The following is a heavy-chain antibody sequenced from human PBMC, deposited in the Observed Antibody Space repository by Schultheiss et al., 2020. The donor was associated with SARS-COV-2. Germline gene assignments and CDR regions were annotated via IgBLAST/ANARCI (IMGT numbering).Heavy chain of an antibody. J-gene: IGHJ4*02. D-gene: IGHD4-17*01. Sequence: SETLSLTCTVSGGSLSSDDYYWSWIRQHPGKGLEWIGYIHYTGTTYYNPSLKSRVTISVDTSKNQFSLKLSSVTAADTAVYYCARGATTVTTTVFDYWGQGTLVTVSS. CDR3: ARGATTVTTTVFDY. CDR1: GGSLSSDDYY. CDR2: IHYTGTT. V-gene: IGHV4-31*03.